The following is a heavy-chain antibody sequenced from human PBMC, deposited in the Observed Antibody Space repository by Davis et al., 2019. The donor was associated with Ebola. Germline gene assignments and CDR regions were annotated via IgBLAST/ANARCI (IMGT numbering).Heavy chain of an antibody. Sequence: PSETLSLTCTVSGYSISSGYYWGWIRQPPGKGLEWIGSIYHSGSTYYNPSLKSRVTISVDTSKNQFSLKLSSVTAADTAVYYCARLGIVATFWGQGTLVTVSS. CDR3: ARLGIVATF. CDR1: GYSISSGYY. V-gene: IGHV4-38-2*02. J-gene: IGHJ4*02. D-gene: IGHD5-12*01. CDR2: IYHSGST.